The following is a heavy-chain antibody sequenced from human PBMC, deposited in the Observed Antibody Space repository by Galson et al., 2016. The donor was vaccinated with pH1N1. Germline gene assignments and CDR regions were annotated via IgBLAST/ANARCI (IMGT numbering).Heavy chain of an antibody. J-gene: IGHJ4*02. Sequence: SVKVSCKASGYSFSNYSINWVRQVPGQGLEWMGWISASNGYTKYAEKVQDRITMTTDTSTKTIYMELRSLKSDDTATYYCTGPASPDSGTYHVWGQGTLVTVSS. CDR3: TGPASPDSGTYHV. CDR2: ISASNGYT. CDR1: GYSFSNYS. V-gene: IGHV1-18*01. D-gene: IGHD1-26*01.